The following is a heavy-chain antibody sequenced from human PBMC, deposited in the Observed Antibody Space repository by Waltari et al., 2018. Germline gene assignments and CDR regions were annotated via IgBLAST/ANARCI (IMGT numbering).Heavy chain of an antibody. Sequence: QVQLVQSGAEVKKPGSSVKVSCKASGGTFSSYAISWVRQAPGQGLEWMGGIIPIVGTSNYAQKFQGRVTITADESTSTAYMELSSLRSEDTAVYYCASLTDCGGDCYSDWFDPWGQGTLVTVSS. CDR1: GGTFSSYA. V-gene: IGHV1-69*01. CDR3: ASLTDCGGDCYSDWFDP. CDR2: IIPIVGTS. D-gene: IGHD2-21*02. J-gene: IGHJ5*02.